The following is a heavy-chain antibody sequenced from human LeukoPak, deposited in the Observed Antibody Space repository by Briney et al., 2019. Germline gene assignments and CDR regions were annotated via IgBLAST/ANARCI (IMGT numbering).Heavy chain of an antibody. D-gene: IGHD5-24*01. J-gene: IGHJ4*02. Sequence: PGGSLRLSCAASGFTFSSYAMSWVRQAPGKGLEWVSAIAGSGAGTYYADSVKGRFTISRDNAKNSLYLQMNSLRAEDTAVYYCARAGYNWEHDYWGQGTLVTVSS. V-gene: IGHV3-23*01. CDR1: GFTFSSYA. CDR3: ARAGYNWEHDY. CDR2: IAGSGAGT.